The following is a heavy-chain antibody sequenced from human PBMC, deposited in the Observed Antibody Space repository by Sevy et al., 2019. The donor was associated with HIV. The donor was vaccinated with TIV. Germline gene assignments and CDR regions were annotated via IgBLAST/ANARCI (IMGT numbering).Heavy chain of an antibody. J-gene: IGHJ3*02. V-gene: IGHV3-73*01. Sequence: GGSLRLSCAASGFTFSGSAMHWVRQASGKGLEWVGRIRSKANSYATAYAASVKGRFTISRDDSKNTAYLQMNSLKTEDTAVYYCTRTTVTNDAFDIWGQGTMVTVSS. CDR1: GFTFSGSA. D-gene: IGHD4-17*01. CDR2: IRSKANSYAT. CDR3: TRTTVTNDAFDI.